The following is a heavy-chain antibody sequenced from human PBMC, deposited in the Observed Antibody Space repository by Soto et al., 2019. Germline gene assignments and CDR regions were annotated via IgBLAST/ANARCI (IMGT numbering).Heavy chain of an antibody. J-gene: IGHJ4*02. CDR1: GFTFSSYG. CDR2: ISYDGSNK. Sequence: GGSLRLSCAASGFTFSSYGMHWVRQAPGKGLEWVAVISYDGSNKYYADSVKGRFTISRDNSKNTLYLQMNSLRAEDTAVYYCAKDIGSSWYLGYDYWGQGTLVTVS. V-gene: IGHV3-30*18. CDR3: AKDIGSSWYLGYDY. D-gene: IGHD6-13*01.